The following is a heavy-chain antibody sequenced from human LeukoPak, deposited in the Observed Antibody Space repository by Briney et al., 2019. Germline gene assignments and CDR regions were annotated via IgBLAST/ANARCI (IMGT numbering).Heavy chain of an antibody. CDR2: ISNDGTST. CDR1: GLTFSSYA. CDR3: AKDITLIRGPIINYFDY. Sequence: GGSLRLSCAASGLTFSSYAMDWVRQAPGKGLEWVSAISNDGTSTFYADSAKGRFTISRDNSKNTLYLQMNSLRAEDTAVYFCAKDITLIRGPIINYFDYWGQGTLVTVSS. V-gene: IGHV3-23*01. J-gene: IGHJ4*02. D-gene: IGHD3-10*01.